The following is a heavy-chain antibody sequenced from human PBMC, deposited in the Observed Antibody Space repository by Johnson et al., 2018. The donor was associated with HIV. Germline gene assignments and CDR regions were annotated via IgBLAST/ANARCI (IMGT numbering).Heavy chain of an antibody. D-gene: IGHD1-26*01. J-gene: IGHJ3*02. CDR2: ISGSGENT. Sequence: VQLVESGGGLVKPGGSLRLSCAASGFTFSNYAMSWVRQAPGKGLEWVSGISGSGENTHYAESVKGRFTISRDNSKNTLYLQMISLRAEDMAVYYCVKVGLVGVKEGVGGFDIWGPGTMVTVSS. CDR1: GFTFSNYA. V-gene: IGHV3-23*04. CDR3: VKVGLVGVKEGVGGFDI.